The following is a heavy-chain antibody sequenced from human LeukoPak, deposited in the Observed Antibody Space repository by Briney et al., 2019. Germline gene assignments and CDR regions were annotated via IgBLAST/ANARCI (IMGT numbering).Heavy chain of an antibody. Sequence: GGSLRLSCAASGFTFSNYVMSWVRQAPGKGPEWVSGINGGGGSTFYAESAKGRFTISRDNSKNTLYLQMNSLRAEDTAVYYCVKDGRRSPPCWGQGTLVTVSS. CDR1: GFTFSNYV. CDR3: VKDGRRSPPC. D-gene: IGHD2-15*01. CDR2: INGGGGST. V-gene: IGHV3-23*01. J-gene: IGHJ4*02.